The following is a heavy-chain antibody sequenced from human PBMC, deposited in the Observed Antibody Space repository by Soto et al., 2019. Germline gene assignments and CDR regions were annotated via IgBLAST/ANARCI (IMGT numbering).Heavy chain of an antibody. D-gene: IGHD3-22*01. CDR1: GGSISSYY. CDR2: IYYSGST. V-gene: IGHV4-59*12. CDR3: ARDRVTMIVVVPLYYGMDV. Sequence: SETLSLTCTVSGGSISSYYWSWIRQPPGKGLEWIGYIYYSGSTNYNPSLKSRVTISVDTSKNQFSLKLSSVTAADTAVYYCARDRVTMIVVVPLYYGMDVWGQGTTVTVSS. J-gene: IGHJ6*02.